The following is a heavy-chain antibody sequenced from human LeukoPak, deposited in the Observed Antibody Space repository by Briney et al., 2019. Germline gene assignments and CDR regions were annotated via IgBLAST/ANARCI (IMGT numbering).Heavy chain of an antibody. Sequence: GGSLRLSCAASGFTFSSYGMHWVRQAPGKGLEWVAVIWYDGSNKYYANSVKGRFTISRDNSKNTLYLQMNSLRAEDTAVYYCARDRSDGGFDYWGQGTLVTVSS. CDR2: IWYDGSNK. J-gene: IGHJ4*02. CDR3: ARDRSDGGFDY. D-gene: IGHD4-23*01. CDR1: GFTFSSYG. V-gene: IGHV3-33*01.